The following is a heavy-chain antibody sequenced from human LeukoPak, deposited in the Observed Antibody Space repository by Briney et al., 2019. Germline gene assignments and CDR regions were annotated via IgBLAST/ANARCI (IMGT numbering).Heavy chain of an antibody. V-gene: IGHV3-30-3*01. CDR3: ARARGAAADLGVLDY. CDR2: ISYDGSNK. Sequence: PGRSLRLSCAASGFTFSSYAMHWVRQAPGKGLEWVAVISYDGSNKYYADSVKGRFTISRGNSKNTLYLQMNSLRAEDTAVYYCARARGAAADLGVLDYWGQGTLVTVSS. CDR1: GFTFSSYA. D-gene: IGHD6-13*01. J-gene: IGHJ4*02.